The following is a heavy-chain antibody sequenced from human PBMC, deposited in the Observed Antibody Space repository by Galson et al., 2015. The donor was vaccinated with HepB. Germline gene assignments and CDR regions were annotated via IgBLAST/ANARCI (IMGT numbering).Heavy chain of an antibody. CDR1: GFTFSSYA. Sequence: SLRLSCAASGFTFSSYAMHWVRQAPGKGLEWVAVISYDGSNKYYADSVKGRFTISRDNSKNTLYLQMNSLRAEDTAVYYCARGPTFAIFGVALLGSWGQGTPVPVP. J-gene: IGHJ5*02. CDR3: ARGPTFAIFGVALLGS. D-gene: IGHD3-3*01. V-gene: IGHV3-30-3*01. CDR2: ISYDGSNK.